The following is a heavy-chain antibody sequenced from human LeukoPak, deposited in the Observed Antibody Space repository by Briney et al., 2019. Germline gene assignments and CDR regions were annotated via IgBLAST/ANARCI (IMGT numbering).Heavy chain of an antibody. J-gene: IGHJ5*02. CDR1: GYTFTSYY. Sequence: ASVKVSCKASGYTFTSYYMHWVRQAPGQGLEWMGIINPSGGSTNYAQKFQGRVTITADESTSTAYMELSSLRSEDTAVYYCARTRRDGYNTYNWFDPWGQGTLVTVSS. V-gene: IGHV1-46*01. D-gene: IGHD5-24*01. CDR2: INPSGGST. CDR3: ARTRRDGYNTYNWFDP.